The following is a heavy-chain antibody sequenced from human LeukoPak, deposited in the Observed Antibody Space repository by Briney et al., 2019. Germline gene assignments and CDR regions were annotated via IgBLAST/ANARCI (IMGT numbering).Heavy chain of an antibody. CDR2: ISSSSSTI. CDR3: ARDRGDDYGDQDYLFDY. V-gene: IGHV3-48*01. CDR1: GFSFSTQR. D-gene: IGHD4-17*01. J-gene: IGHJ4*02. Sequence: GGSLRLSCVASGFSFSTQRMHWVRQAPGKGLEWVSYISSSSSTIYYADSVKGRFTISRDNAKNSLYLQMNSLRAEDTAVYYCARDRGDDYGDQDYLFDYWGQGTLVTVSS.